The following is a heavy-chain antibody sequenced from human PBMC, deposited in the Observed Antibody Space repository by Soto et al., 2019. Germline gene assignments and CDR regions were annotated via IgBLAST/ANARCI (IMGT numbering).Heavy chain of an antibody. CDR3: ATLAAAMYFYGSDV. CDR1: GGSVSISTYY. CDR2: ILHSGST. J-gene: IGHJ6*02. D-gene: IGHD2-2*01. Sequence: PSETLSLTCSVSGGSVSISTYYWAWVRQTPGKGLEWLGSILHSGSTYYNPSLKSRLTLSVDTSEDQFSLNLSSVTATDTGVYYCATLAAAMYFYGSDVWGQGTTVTISS. V-gene: IGHV4-39*01.